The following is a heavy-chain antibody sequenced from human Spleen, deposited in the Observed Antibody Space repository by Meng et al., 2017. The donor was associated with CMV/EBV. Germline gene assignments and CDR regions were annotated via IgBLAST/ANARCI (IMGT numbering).Heavy chain of an antibody. D-gene: IGHD3-22*01. V-gene: IGHV4-39*07. Sequence: SETLSLTCVVSGGSISGTSYYWGWIRQSPGEGLEWIGSIHYGGSAYYNPSLRSRVSVSVDPSKNQFSLKLSSVTAADMAVYYCARDNRIIMGVVLTNYFDYWGQGTLVTVS. CDR1: GGSISGTSYY. CDR3: ARDNRIIMGVVLTNYFDY. CDR2: IHYGGSA. J-gene: IGHJ4*02.